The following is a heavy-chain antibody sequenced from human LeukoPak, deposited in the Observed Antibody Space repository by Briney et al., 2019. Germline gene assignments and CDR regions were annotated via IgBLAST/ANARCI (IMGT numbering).Heavy chain of an antibody. CDR2: ISYDGSNK. Sequence: PGGSLRLSCSASGFTFSSYAMHWVRQAPGKGLEWVAVISYDGSNKYYADSVKGRFTISRDNSKNTLYLQMNSLRAEDTAVYYCARDYGVGYSYGFYYYYYYGMDVWGQGTTVTVSS. D-gene: IGHD5-18*01. J-gene: IGHJ6*02. V-gene: IGHV3-30-3*01. CDR1: GFTFSSYA. CDR3: ARDYGVGYSYGFYYYYYYGMDV.